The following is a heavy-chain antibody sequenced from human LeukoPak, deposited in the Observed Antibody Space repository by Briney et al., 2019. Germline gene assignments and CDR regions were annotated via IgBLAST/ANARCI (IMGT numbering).Heavy chain of an antibody. CDR3: AKSIAVAGDAFDI. V-gene: IGHV3-20*04. D-gene: IGHD6-19*01. Sequence: GGSLRLSCAASRFTFDDYGMSWVRQAPGKGLEWVSGINWNGGSTDYADSVKGRFTISRDNAKNSLYLQMNSLRAEDMALYYCAKSIAVAGDAFDIWGQGTMVTVSS. CDR1: RFTFDDYG. J-gene: IGHJ3*02. CDR2: INWNGGST.